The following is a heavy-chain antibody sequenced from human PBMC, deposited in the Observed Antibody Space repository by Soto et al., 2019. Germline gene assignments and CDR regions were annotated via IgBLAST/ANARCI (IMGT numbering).Heavy chain of an antibody. Sequence: ASVKVSFKASGYSFSNHFIHWVRQAPAQGLEWMGVINPTTGLTSNAQKFQGRITMTSDTSSSTAYMELSSLRSEDTAVYYCARALRNGYFYGMDIWGQGTTVTVSS. D-gene: IGHD2-8*01. J-gene: IGHJ6*02. V-gene: IGHV1-46*01. CDR3: ARALRNGYFYGMDI. CDR1: GYSFSNHF. CDR2: INPTTGLT.